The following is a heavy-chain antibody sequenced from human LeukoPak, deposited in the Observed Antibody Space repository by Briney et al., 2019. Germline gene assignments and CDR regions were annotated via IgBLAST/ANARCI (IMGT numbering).Heavy chain of an antibody. J-gene: IGHJ5*02. CDR2: IYSSGST. CDR3: ARSLKLELPNWLDP. Sequence: PSETLSLTCTASGDSINSGGYTWSWIRHHPGKGLEWIGYIYSSGSTSYNPSLRSRVAISIDTSENQFSLKMSSVTAADTAVYYCARSLKLELPNWLDPWGQGTLVTVSS. CDR1: GDSINSGGYT. D-gene: IGHD1-7*01. V-gene: IGHV4-31*03.